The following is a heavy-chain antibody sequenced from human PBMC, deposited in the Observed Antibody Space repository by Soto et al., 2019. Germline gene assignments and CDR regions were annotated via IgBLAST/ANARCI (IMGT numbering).Heavy chain of an antibody. CDR2: TRNKANSYSP. D-gene: IGHD1-26*01. CDR1: GFTFSDYY. V-gene: IGHV3-72*01. CDR3: ARDTGGSYDY. Sequence: GGSLRLSCAASGFTFSDYYMDWVRQVPGKGLEWVGRTRNKANSYSPEYAPSVEGRFTISRHDLEDSMYLQMNSLKNEDTAVYYCARDTGGSYDYWGQGALVTVSS. J-gene: IGHJ4*02.